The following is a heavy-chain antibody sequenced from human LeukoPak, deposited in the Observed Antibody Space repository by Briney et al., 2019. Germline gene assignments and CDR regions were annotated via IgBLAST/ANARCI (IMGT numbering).Heavy chain of an antibody. CDR3: AREVNYDFWSGTGTNHHYYFDY. CDR2: IYTSGST. Sequence: SETLSLTCTVSGGSISSGSYYWSWIRQPAGKGLEWIGRIYTSGSTNYNPSLKSRVTISVDTSKNQFSLKLSSVTAADTAVYYCAREVNYDFWSGTGTNHHYYFDYWGQGTLVTVSS. CDR1: GGSISSGSYY. J-gene: IGHJ4*02. D-gene: IGHD3-3*01. V-gene: IGHV4-61*02.